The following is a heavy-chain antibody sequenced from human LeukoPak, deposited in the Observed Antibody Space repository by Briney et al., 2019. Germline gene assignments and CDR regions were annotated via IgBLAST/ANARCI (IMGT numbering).Heavy chain of an antibody. CDR1: GGSIRSYD. D-gene: IGHD3-22*01. J-gene: IGHJ4*02. CDR3: ASTLPSYYDSSGYYWAGFDY. CDR2: ISYTGST. V-gene: IGHV4-59*12. Sequence: SETLSLTCIVSGGSIRSYDWSWIRQPPGKGLEWIGYISYTGSTNYNPSLKSRVTMSGDTSKNQFSLKLSSVTAADTAVYYRASTLPSYYDSSGYYWAGFDYWGQGTLVTVSS.